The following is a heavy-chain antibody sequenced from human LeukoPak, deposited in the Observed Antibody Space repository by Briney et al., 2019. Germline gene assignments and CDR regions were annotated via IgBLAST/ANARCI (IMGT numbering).Heavy chain of an antibody. CDR2: IYYSGST. D-gene: IGHD3-3*01. Sequence: SETLSLTCTVSGGSISSYYWSWIRQPPGKGLEWIGYIYYSGSTNYNPSLKSRVTISVDTSKNQFSLKLSSMTAADTAVYYCVRMDDFWSGRSWRPHYWRQGTLVTVSS. CDR1: GGSISSYY. CDR3: VRMDDFWSGRSWRPHY. V-gene: IGHV4-59*08. J-gene: IGHJ4*02.